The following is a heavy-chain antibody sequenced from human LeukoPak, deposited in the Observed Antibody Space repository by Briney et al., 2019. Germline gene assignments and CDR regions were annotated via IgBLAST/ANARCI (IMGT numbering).Heavy chain of an antibody. CDR1: GFTFSSYA. J-gene: IGHJ3*02. V-gene: IGHV3-30-3*01. D-gene: IGHD2-15*01. CDR3: ARDRADIVVVVAATLRSDAFDI. CDR2: ISYDGSNK. Sequence: PGGSLRLSCAASGFTFSSYAMHWVRQAPGKGLEWVAVISYDGSNKYYADSVKGRFTISRDNSKNTLYLQMNSLRAEDTAVYYCARDRADIVVVVAATLRSDAFDIWGQGTMVTVSS.